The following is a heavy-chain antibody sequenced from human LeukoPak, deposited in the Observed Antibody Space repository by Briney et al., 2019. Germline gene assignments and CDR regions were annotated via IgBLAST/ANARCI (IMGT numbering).Heavy chain of an antibody. CDR3: AKWFGELYEYAFDY. V-gene: IGHV3-23*01. CDR2: ISGAGDDT. J-gene: IGHJ4*02. D-gene: IGHD3-10*01. CDR1: GFTFSTST. Sequence: GGSLRLSCTASGFTFSTSTMSWVRLAPGKGLEWVSGISGAGDDTYYADSVKGRFTISRDNSKNTLYLQMNSLKAEDTAVYYCAKWFGELYEYAFDYWGQGTLVTVSS.